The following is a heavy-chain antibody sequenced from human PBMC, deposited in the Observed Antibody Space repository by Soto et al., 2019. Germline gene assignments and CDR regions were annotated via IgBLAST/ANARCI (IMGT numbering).Heavy chain of an antibody. CDR1: GFSLTPFW. J-gene: IGHJ4*02. CDR3: VREYWHYDY. D-gene: IGHD1-7*01. V-gene: IGHV3-7*01. CDR2: ITQDGSER. Sequence: PGGSLRLSCEASGFSLTPFWMTWVRQAPGRGLEWVATITQDGSERFYVGSVEGRFTISRDNAKNSVYLQMNGLRAEDAAVYYCVREYWHYDYWGQGTLVTVSS.